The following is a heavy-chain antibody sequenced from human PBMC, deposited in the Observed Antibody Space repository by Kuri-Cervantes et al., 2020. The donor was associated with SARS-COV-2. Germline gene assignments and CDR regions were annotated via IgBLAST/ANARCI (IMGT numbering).Heavy chain of an antibody. CDR2: IKQDGSEK. D-gene: IGHD2-2*01. V-gene: IGHV3-7*01. Sequence: GESLKISCAASGFTFSSYWMSWVRQAPGKGLEWVANIKQDGSEKYYVDSVKGRFTISRDNAKNSLYLQMNSLRAEDTAVHYCARDRGIVVVPAAIWFDPWGQGTLVTVSS. CDR3: ARDRGIVVVPAAIWFDP. CDR1: GFTFSSYW. J-gene: IGHJ5*02.